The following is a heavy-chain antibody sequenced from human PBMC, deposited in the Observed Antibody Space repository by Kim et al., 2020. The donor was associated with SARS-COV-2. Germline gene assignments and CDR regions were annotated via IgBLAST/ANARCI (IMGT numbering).Heavy chain of an antibody. J-gene: IGHJ4*02. V-gene: IGHV3-7*01. CDR1: GFSFSEYW. CDR3: ATWGDSWGFDY. Sequence: GGSLRLSCVGSGFSFSEYWMTWLRQAPGKGLEWVANINTGGSETFYVASVRGRFTISRDDAEDSVFLQLNNLRTEDTAVYYCATWGDSWGFDYWGRGTLVTVSS. D-gene: IGHD7-27*01. CDR2: INTGGSET.